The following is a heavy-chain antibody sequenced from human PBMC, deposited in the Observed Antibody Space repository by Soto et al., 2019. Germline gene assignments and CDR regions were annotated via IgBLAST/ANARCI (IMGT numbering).Heavy chain of an antibody. V-gene: IGHV1-18*01. Sequence: QVQLVQSGGEVKKPGTSVKVSCKASGYTFSSYGISWVRQAPGQGLEWMGWISGYNDNTNYAQKLQGRVSMTTDTSTSTAYMELGRLTFDDTAVYYCARNWSEGKPYGMDVWGQGTTVTVAS. CDR1: GYTFSSYG. J-gene: IGHJ6*02. CDR2: ISGYNDNT. D-gene: IGHD1-1*01. CDR3: ARNWSEGKPYGMDV.